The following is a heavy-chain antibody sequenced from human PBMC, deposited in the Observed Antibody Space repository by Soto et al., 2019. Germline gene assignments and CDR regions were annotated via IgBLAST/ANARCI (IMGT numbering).Heavy chain of an antibody. J-gene: IGHJ4*02. V-gene: IGHV2-5*02. CDR1: GFSITGNGEG. CDR2: IYWADDK. D-gene: IGHD2-2*01. Sequence: YGPTLVNPTQTLTLTCTFSGFSITGNGEGVGWIRQPPGKALEWLALIYWADDKRYSPSLRNRLTITLDNSKDQVILTMTDMGPADTATYYCAHGYVQLLATFHYFDSWGQGTQVTVS. CDR3: AHGYVQLLATFHYFDS.